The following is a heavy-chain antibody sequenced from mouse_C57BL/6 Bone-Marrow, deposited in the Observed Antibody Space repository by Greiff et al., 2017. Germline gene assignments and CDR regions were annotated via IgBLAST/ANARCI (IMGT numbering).Heavy chain of an antibody. CDR2: FYPGSGSI. D-gene: IGHD2-12*01. V-gene: IGHV1-62-2*01. CDR1: GYTFTEYT. Sequence: VQLQQSGAELVKPGASVQLSCKASGYTFTEYTIHWVKQRSGQGLEWIGWFYPGSGSIKYNEKFKDKATLTADKSSSTVYMELSSMTSEDSAVYFCARHEERSYYSNYRAWFAYWGQGTLVTVSA. CDR3: ARHEERSYYSNYRAWFAY. J-gene: IGHJ3*01.